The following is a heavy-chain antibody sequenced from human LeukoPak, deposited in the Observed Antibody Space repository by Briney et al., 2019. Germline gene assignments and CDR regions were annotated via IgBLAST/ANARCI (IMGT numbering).Heavy chain of an antibody. D-gene: IGHD3-10*01. J-gene: IGHJ4*02. CDR3: ARDLYHLNYGSGSYYNVNRPGIFDY. V-gene: IGHV7-4-1*02. Sequence: EASVKVSCKASQYTFSSYALNWVRQAPGQGLEWMGWINTNTGNPTYAQGFTERFVFSLDTSVSTAYLQISSLKAEDTAVYYCARDLYHLNYGSGSYYNVNRPGIFDYWGQGTLVTVSS. CDR2: INTNTGNP. CDR1: QYTFSSYA.